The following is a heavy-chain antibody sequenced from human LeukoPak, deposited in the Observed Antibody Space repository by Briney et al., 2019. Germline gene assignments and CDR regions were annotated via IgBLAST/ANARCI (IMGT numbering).Heavy chain of an antibody. J-gene: IGHJ4*02. V-gene: IGHV4-39*07. D-gene: IGHD3-16*02. Sequence: SETLSLTCTVSGGSISSGGYYWSWIRQPPGKGLEWIGEINHSGSTNYNPSLKSRVTISVDTSKNQFSLKLSSVTAADTAVYYCARGGYDYAWGSYRYTRFDYWGQGTLVTVSS. CDR3: ARGGYDYAWGSYRYTRFDY. CDR2: INHSGST. CDR1: GGSISSGGYY.